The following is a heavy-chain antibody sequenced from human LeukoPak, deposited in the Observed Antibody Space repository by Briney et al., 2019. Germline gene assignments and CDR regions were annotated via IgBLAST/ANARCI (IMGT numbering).Heavy chain of an antibody. CDR2: INSDGSST. CDR3: ARGGSYSLYYYYMDV. V-gene: IGHV3-74*01. J-gene: IGHJ6*03. Sequence: SGGSLRLSCAASGFTFSSYWMHWARQAPGKGLVWVSRINSDGSSTSYADSVKGRFTISRDNAKNTLYLQMNSLRAEDTAVYYCARGGSYSLYYYYMDVWGKGTTVTVSS. D-gene: IGHD1-26*01. CDR1: GFTFSSYW.